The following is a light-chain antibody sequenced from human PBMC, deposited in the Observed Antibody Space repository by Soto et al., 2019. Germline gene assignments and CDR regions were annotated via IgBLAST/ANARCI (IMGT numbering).Light chain of an antibody. Sequence: EIVMTQSPATLSVSPGERATLSCRANQSVSSNLAWYQQKPGQAPRLLIYGASTRATGIPARFSGSGSGTAITLTIISLQSEDFAVYYCQQYNNWPRLTFGGGTKVEIK. V-gene: IGKV3-15*01. J-gene: IGKJ4*01. CDR2: GAS. CDR3: QQYNNWPRLT. CDR1: QSVSSN.